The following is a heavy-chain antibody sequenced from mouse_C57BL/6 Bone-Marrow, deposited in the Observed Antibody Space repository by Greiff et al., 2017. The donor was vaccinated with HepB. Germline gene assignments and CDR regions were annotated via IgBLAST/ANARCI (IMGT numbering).Heavy chain of an antibody. J-gene: IGHJ3*01. Sequence: EVQLVESGGGLVQPGGSMKLSCAASGFTFSDAWMDWVRQSPEKGLEWVAEIRNKANNHATYYAESVKGRFTISRDDSKSSVYLQMNSLRAEDTGIYYCTRPTVVARGFAYWGQGTLVTVSA. D-gene: IGHD1-1*01. CDR1: GFTFSDAW. CDR3: TRPTVVARGFAY. V-gene: IGHV6-6*01. CDR2: IRNKANNHAT.